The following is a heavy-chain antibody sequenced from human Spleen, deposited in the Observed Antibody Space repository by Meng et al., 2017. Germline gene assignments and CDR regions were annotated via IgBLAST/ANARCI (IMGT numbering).Heavy chain of an antibody. D-gene: IGHD4-11*01. Sequence: QLQLGCAGRLKPSETLALTCVVSGGYFSDYYGCWIRQPPGKGLEWIGEINHSGSTNYNPSLESRATISVDTSQNNLSLKLSSVTAADSAVYYCARGPTTMAHDFDYWGQGTLVTVSS. V-gene: IGHV4-34*01. CDR1: GGYFSDYY. CDR2: INHSGST. CDR3: ARGPTTMAHDFDY. J-gene: IGHJ4*02.